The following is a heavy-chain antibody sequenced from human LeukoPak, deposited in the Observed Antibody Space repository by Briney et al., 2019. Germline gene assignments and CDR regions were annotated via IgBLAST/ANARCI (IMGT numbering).Heavy chain of an antibody. CDR1: GYSFTSYW. J-gene: IGHJ4*02. CDR2: IYPGDSDT. V-gene: IGHV5-51*01. CDR3: AGLIAAAVTPYYFDY. D-gene: IGHD6-13*01. Sequence: GESLKISCKSSGYSFTSYWIGWVRQMPGKGLEWMGIIYPGDSDTRYSPSFQGQVTISADKSISTAYLQWSSLKSSDTAMYYCAGLIAAAVTPYYFDYWGQGTLVTVSS.